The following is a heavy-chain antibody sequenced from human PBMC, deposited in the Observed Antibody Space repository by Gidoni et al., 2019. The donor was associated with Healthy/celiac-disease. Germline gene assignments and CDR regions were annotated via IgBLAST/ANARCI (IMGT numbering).Heavy chain of an antibody. CDR2: SKPNSGGT. Sequence: QVQLVQSGADVNNPGASVKVSCKASGYPFTGYYMHWVRQATGQGLEWMGWSKPNSGGTNYAKKFQGRVTMTRDKSNSTAYMELSRLRSEETAVYYCERGIELWLPNFDYWGQGTLVTVSS. J-gene: IGHJ4*02. V-gene: IGHV1-2*02. CDR1: GYPFTGYY. CDR3: ERGIELWLPNFDY. D-gene: IGHD5-18*01.